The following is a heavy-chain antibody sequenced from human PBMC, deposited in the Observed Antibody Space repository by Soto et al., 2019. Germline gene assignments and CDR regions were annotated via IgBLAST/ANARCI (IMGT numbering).Heavy chain of an antibody. J-gene: IGHJ4*02. CDR1: GYTFPTST. CDR3: AIADYGDDDY. CDR2: IKAYSGNT. D-gene: IGHD4-17*01. V-gene: IGHV1-18*01. Sequence: QLQLVQSGAEAKKPGASVKVSCKASGYTFPTSTISWVRQAPGQGLEGMGWIKAYSGNTNYAQKLQGRVTMTTDTSTHTAYMELRSLTTDDTAIYYCAIADYGDDDYWGQGTLVTVSS.